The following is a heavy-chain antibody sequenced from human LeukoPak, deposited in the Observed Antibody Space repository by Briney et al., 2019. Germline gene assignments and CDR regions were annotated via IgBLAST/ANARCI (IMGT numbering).Heavy chain of an antibody. CDR1: GFTFSSNA. J-gene: IGHJ4*02. Sequence: GGSLRHSCAASGFTFSSNAMSWVRQAPGKGLEWVSYITGSGGSTLYADSVKGRFTVSRDNSKNTLYLQMNSLRAEDTAVYYCAKGLSVASSFFDYWGQGTLVTVSS. CDR3: AKGLSVASSFFDY. D-gene: IGHD2-15*01. V-gene: IGHV3-23*01. CDR2: ITGSGGST.